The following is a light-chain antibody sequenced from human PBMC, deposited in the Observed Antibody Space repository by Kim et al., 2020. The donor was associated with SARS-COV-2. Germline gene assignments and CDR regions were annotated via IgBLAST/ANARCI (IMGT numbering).Light chain of an antibody. V-gene: IGLV2-14*04. CDR2: GVN. CDR1: SSDVVGYNY. J-gene: IGLJ1*01. CDR3: SSYTTRYTYV. Sequence: GRSIPISCTGTSSDVVGYNYVSWYQQHPDKAPKLILYGVNKRPSGVSNRFSGSKSGNTASLTISGLQTEDETDYYCSSYTTRYTYVFGTGTKVTVL.